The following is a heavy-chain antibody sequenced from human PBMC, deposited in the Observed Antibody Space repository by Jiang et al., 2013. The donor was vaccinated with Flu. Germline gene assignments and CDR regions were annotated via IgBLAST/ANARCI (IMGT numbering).Heavy chain of an antibody. D-gene: IGHD2-2*01. CDR1: GFSVSSQS. V-gene: IGHV3-53*04. J-gene: IGHJ6*02. CDR3: ARDSLGYCSSTSCYGDYYGMDV. Sequence: SGFSVSSQSMHWVRQAPGKGLEWVSLIYSGGSTYYADSVKGRFTISRHSSKNTVYLQMNSLRGEDTAVYYCARDSLGYCSSTSCYGDYYGMDVWGQGTTVTVSS. CDR2: IYSGGST.